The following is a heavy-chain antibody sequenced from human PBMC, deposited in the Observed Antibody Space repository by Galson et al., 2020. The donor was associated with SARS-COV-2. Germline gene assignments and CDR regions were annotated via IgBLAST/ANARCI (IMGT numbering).Heavy chain of an antibody. CDR2: IWSDENHK. D-gene: IGHD3-22*01. J-gene: IGHJ4*02. CDR1: GFTFSTYA. CDR3: TTSIIVPGTLDY. Sequence: LSLTCAASGFTFSTYAMHWVRQAPGKGLEWVAVIWSDENHKYYVDSVKGRFTISRDNSKNTVNLQMNSLSAEDTAVYYCTTSIIVPGTLDYWGQGTLVSVSS. V-gene: IGHV3-33*01.